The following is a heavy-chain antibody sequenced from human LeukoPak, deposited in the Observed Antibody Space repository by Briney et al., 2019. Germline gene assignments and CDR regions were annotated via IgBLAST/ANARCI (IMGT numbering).Heavy chain of an antibody. CDR1: GDSITSGGYY. CDR3: ARDVLR. J-gene: IGHJ4*02. Sequence: SQTLSLTCTVSGDSITSGGYYWSWIRQRPGKGLEWIGYIYKTGSTYYNPSLKSRVTMSVDTSRNQFSLKLNSVTAADTAAYYCARDVLRWGQGTLVTVSS. CDR2: IYKTGST. V-gene: IGHV4-31*03.